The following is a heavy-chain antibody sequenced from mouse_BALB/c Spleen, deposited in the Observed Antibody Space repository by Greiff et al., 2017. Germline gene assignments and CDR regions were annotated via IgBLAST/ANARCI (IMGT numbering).Heavy chain of an antibody. V-gene: IGHV4-1*02. D-gene: IGHD1-2*01. CDR1: GFDFSRYW. J-gene: IGHJ4*01. CDR3: ARRFHYYGYDYAMDY. Sequence: EVKLLESGGGLVQPGGSLKLSCAASGFDFSRYWMSWVRQAPGKGLEWIGEINPDSSTINYTPSLKDKFIISRDNAKNTLYLQMSKVRSEDTALYYCARRFHYYGYDYAMDYWGQGTSVTVSS. CDR2: INPDSSTI.